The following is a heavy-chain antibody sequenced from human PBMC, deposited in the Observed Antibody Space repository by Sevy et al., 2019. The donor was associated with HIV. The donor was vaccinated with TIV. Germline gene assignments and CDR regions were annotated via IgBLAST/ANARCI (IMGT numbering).Heavy chain of an antibody. CDR1: GDSVSSNSAA. D-gene: IGHD2-21*01. CDR3: ASGLSYSDGYQIDGDYYYYGMDV. Sequence: SQTLSLTCAISGDSVSSNSAAWNWIRQSPSRGLEWLGRTYYRSKWYNDYAVYVKSRITINPDTSKNHVSLQLNSVTPEDTAVYYGASGLSYSDGYQIDGDYYYYGMDVWGQGTTVTVSS. CDR2: TYYRSKWYN. V-gene: IGHV6-1*01. J-gene: IGHJ6*02.